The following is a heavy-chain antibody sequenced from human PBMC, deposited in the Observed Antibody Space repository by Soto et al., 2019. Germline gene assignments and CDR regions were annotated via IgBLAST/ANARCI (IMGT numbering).Heavy chain of an antibody. CDR2: INPNSGGT. D-gene: IGHD1-26*01. Sequence: QVQLVQSGAEVKKPGASVKVSCKASGYTFTGYYMHWVRQAPGQGIEWMGWINPNSGGTNYAQKFKGWVPMTRDTSISTAYMELSRLRSVDTAVYYCARDRGAGGATAFDIWGQGTMVTVSS. CDR3: ARDRGAGGATAFDI. V-gene: IGHV1-2*04. CDR1: GYTFTGYY. J-gene: IGHJ3*02.